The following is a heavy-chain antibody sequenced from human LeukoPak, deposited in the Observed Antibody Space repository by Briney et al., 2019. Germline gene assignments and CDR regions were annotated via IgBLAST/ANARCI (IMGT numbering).Heavy chain of an antibody. CDR2: ISYDGSNK. J-gene: IGHJ4*02. D-gene: IGHD3-22*01. V-gene: IGHV3-30*18. CDR1: GFTFSSYG. Sequence: GGSLRLSCAASGFTFSSYGMHRVRQAPGKGLEWVAVISYDGSNKYYADSVKGRFTISRDNSKNTLYLQMNSLRAEDTAVYYCAKDPRDGKYYDSRGKPYYFDCWGQGTLVTVSS. CDR3: AKDPRDGKYYDSRGKPYYFDC.